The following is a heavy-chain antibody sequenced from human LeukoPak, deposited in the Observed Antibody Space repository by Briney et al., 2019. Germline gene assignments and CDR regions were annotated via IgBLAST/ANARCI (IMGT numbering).Heavy chain of an antibody. Sequence: PSETLSLTCTVSGGSISSSSYYWGWIRQPPGKGLEWIGSIYYSGSTYYNPSLKSRVTISVDTSKNQFSLKLTSLTAADTAVYYCARDGVFHDSDGYSFDYWGQGTLVTVSS. J-gene: IGHJ4*02. D-gene: IGHD3-22*01. CDR2: IYYSGST. V-gene: IGHV4-39*02. CDR1: GGSISSSSYY. CDR3: ARDGVFHDSDGYSFDY.